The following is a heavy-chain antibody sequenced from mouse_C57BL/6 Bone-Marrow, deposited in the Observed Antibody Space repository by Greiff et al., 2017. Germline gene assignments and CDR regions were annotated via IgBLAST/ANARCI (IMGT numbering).Heavy chain of an antibody. V-gene: IGHV1-15*01. CDR2: IDPETGGT. CDR3: TREGFYGSSLFAY. J-gene: IGHJ3*01. D-gene: IGHD1-1*01. Sequence: QVQLQQSGAELVRPGASVTLSCKASGYTFTDYEMPWVKQTPVHGLEWVGAIDPETGGTAYNQKFKGKAILTADKSSSTAYMELRCLTSEVSSVYCCTREGFYGSSLFAYWGQGTLVTVSA. CDR1: GYTFTDYE.